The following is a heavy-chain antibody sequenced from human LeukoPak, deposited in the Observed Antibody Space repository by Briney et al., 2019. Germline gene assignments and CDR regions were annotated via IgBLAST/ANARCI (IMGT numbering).Heavy chain of an antibody. V-gene: IGHV1-46*01. CDR2: INPSGGST. D-gene: IGHD6-13*01. Sequence: VSVKVSCKASGYTFTSYYMHWVRQAPGQGLEWMGIINPSGGSTSYAQKFQGRVTMTRDTSTSTVYMELSSLRSEDTAVYYCARSRGYSSSWYVYYYYMDVWGKGTTVTVSS. J-gene: IGHJ6*03. CDR1: GYTFTSYY. CDR3: ARSRGYSSSWYVYYYYMDV.